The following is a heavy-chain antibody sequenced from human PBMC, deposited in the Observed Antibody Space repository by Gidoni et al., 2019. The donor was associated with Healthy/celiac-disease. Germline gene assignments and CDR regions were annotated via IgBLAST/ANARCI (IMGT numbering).Heavy chain of an antibody. CDR3: ASDAQYY. CDR1: GFTFSSYA. CDR2: ISYDGSNK. Sequence: QVQLVESGGGVVQPGRSLRLSCAASGFTFSSYAMHWVRQAPGKGLEWVAVISYDGSNKYYADSVKGRFTISRDNSKNTLYLQMNSLRAEDTAVYYCASDAQYYWGQGTLVTVSS. J-gene: IGHJ4*02. V-gene: IGHV3-30*04.